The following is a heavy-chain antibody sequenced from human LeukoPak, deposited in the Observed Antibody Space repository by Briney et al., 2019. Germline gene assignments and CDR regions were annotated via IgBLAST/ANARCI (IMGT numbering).Heavy chain of an antibody. CDR1: GGSISSGGYY. Sequence: TSETLSLTCTVSGGSISSGGYYWSWIRQPPGKGLEWIGYIYHSGSTYYNPSLKSRVTISVDRSKNQFSLKLSSVTAADTAVYYCARVVSSSTDYWGQGTLVTVSS. J-gene: IGHJ4*02. D-gene: IGHD6-6*01. V-gene: IGHV4-30-2*01. CDR3: ARVVSSSTDY. CDR2: IYHSGST.